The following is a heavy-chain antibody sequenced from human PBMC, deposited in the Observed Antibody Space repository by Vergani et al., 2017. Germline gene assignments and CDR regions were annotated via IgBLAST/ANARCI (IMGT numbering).Heavy chain of an antibody. Sequence: QVQVVQSGAEVKKSGASVKVSCKTSGYTFSNYYMHLVRQAPGQGLEWMGIINPSGGHTNYAQKFQGRVTMTRDTFTSTVYMELSSLRSEDTAIYYCARGDYGILTGYRYWGQGTLVTVSA. CDR3: ARGDYGILTGYRY. CDR2: INPSGGHT. CDR1: GYTFSNYY. J-gene: IGHJ4*02. V-gene: IGHV1-46*03. D-gene: IGHD3-9*01.